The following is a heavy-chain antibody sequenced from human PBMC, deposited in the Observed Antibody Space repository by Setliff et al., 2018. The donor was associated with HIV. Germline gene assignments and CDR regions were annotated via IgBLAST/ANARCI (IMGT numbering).Heavy chain of an antibody. CDR1: GYSISSRYY. V-gene: IGHV4-38-2*02. Sequence: PSETLSLTCTVSGYSISSRYYWGWIRQPPGKGLEWIGSIYHSGSTYYNPSLKSRVTISVDTSKNQFSLKLTSVTAADTALYYCAREGGQGYSGSGSFYHRNFDLWGRGTLVTVS. D-gene: IGHD3-10*01. CDR3: AREGGQGYSGSGSFYHRNFDL. CDR2: IYHSGST. J-gene: IGHJ2*01.